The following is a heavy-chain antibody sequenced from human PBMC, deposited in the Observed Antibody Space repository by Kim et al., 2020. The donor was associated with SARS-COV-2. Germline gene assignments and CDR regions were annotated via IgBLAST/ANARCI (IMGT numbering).Heavy chain of an antibody. CDR2: IDPSDSYT. J-gene: IGHJ4*02. V-gene: IGHV5-10-1*01. CDR3: ASLEGGSYSSGWERVVDY. CDR1: GYSFTSYW. Sequence: GESLKISCKGSGYSFTSYWISWVRQMPGKGLEWMGRIDPSDSYTNYSPSFQGHVTISADKSISTAYLQWSSLKASDTAMYYCASLEGGSYSSGWERVVDYWGQGTLVTVSS. D-gene: IGHD6-19*01.